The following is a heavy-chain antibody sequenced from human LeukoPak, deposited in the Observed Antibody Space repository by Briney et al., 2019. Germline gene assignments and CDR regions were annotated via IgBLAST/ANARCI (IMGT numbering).Heavy chain of an antibody. CDR2: IRHTRST. J-gene: IGHJ5*02. CDR3: ARVLTTWWFDP. CDR1: GYSITSGYY. V-gene: IGHV4-38-2*01. Sequence: PSETLSLTCAVSGYSITSGYYWGWIRQPPGKGLEWIGSIRHTRSTYSNPSLKSRVTILVDTSKNQFSLRLKSVTAADTAMYYCARVLTTWWFDPWGQGTLVTVSS. D-gene: IGHD4/OR15-4a*01.